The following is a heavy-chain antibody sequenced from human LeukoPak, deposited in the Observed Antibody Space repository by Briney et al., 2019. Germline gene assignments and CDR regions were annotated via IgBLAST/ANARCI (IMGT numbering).Heavy chain of an antibody. CDR2: IYHSGST. Sequence: SETLSLTCAVSGYSINNGYYWGWIRQPPGKGLEWIGSIYHSGSTYYNPSLKSRVTISVDTSKNQFSLKLSSVTAADTAVYYCARPVDYYYYYMDVWGKGTTVTVFS. J-gene: IGHJ6*03. V-gene: IGHV4-38-2*01. CDR1: GYSINNGYY. CDR3: ARPVDYYYYYMDV. D-gene: IGHD4-23*01.